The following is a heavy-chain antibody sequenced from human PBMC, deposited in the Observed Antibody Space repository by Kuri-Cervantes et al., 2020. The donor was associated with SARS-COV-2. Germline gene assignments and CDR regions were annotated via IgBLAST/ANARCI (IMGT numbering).Heavy chain of an antibody. V-gene: IGHV4-38-2*02. CDR2: IYHSGTT. CDR1: GSSVSSPNY. J-gene: IGHJ4*02. Sequence: ESLKISCTVSGSSVSSPNYWGWLRQPPGKGLEWIGSIYHSGTTYYNPSLKSRVTLSVDTSKNHFSLRLSSLTAADAAVYYCAILPGRGDYYTSGTVSDNWGQGTLVTVSS. D-gene: IGHD3-10*01. CDR3: AILPGRGDYYTSGTVSDN.